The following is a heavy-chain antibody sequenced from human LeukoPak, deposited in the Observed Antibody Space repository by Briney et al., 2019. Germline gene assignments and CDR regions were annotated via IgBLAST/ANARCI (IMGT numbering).Heavy chain of an antibody. CDR3: ARGFRGSIAADHYFYYYMDV. Sequence: KTSETLSLTCAVSGGSIRRTSYYWGWIRQPPGKGLEWIGTIYYTGSPDLNPSLRSRVTISVDTSRNQFSLKLSSATAADTAVYYCARGFRGSIAADHYFYYYMDVWGKGTTVTVSS. CDR2: IYYTGSP. D-gene: IGHD6-6*01. J-gene: IGHJ6*03. V-gene: IGHV4-39*01. CDR1: GGSIRRTSYY.